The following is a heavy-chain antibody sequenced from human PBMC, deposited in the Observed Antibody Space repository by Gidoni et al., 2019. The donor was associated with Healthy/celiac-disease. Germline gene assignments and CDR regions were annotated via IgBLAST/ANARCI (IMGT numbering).Heavy chain of an antibody. V-gene: IGHV3-23*01. CDR1: GFTFSSYA. J-gene: IGHJ5*02. CDR3: AKGLVGATSPWFDP. Sequence: EVQLLESGGRLVQPVGSLRLSCAASGFTFSSYAMSWVRQAPGQGLEWFSAISGSGGSTYYADSVKGRFTISRDNSKNTLYLQMNSLRAEDTAVYYCAKGLVGATSPWFDPWGQGTLVTVSS. D-gene: IGHD1-26*01. CDR2: ISGSGGST.